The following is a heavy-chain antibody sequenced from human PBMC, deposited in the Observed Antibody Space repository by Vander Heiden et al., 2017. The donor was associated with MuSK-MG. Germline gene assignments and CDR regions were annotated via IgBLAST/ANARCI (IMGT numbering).Heavy chain of an antibody. CDR1: GFSLSTGGLG. J-gene: IGHJ4*01. V-gene: IGHV2-5*01. CDR3: AGYCSGPTCYGSFDY. Sequence: QITLKESGSTLVKPTQTLTLTCIFSGFSLSTGGLGVGWTRQSPGTALEWPALIYWNDEKRYSPSLRSRLTITEDTSKNRVVLTMTNMDPVDTATYCCAGYCSGPTCYGSFDYWGRGTLVTVSS. D-gene: IGHD2-2*01. CDR2: IYWNDEK.